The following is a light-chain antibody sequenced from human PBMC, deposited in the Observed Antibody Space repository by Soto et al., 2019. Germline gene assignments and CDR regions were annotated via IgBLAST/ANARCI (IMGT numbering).Light chain of an antibody. CDR1: QSVDKNY. J-gene: IGKJ4*01. CDR3: QQYASSPRT. V-gene: IGKV3-20*01. CDR2: DAS. Sequence: EIVLTQSPGTLSLSPGERATLSCRASQSVDKNYLAWYQQKPGQGPRLLIYDASIRATGIPNRFSGSGSETDFTLSISRLEPEDFAVYYCQQYASSPRTFGGGTEVEIK.